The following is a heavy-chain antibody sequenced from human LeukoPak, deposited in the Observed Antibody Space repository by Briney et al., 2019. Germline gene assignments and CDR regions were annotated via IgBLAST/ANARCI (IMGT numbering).Heavy chain of an antibody. CDR3: AKLTASDS. CDR2: IRHDGSNK. J-gene: IGHJ5*01. CDR1: GFSFSSFG. V-gene: IGHV3-30*02. Sequence: GGSLRLSCSASGFSFSSFGMHWVRQAPGKGLEWVAFIRHDGSNKFYGDSVRGRFTISRDNSENTLYLQMNSLRTDDTAFYYCAKLTASDSWGHGTLVTVSS.